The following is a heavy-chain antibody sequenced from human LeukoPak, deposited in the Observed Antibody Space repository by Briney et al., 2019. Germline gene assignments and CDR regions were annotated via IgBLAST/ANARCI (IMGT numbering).Heavy chain of an antibody. CDR2: IRYGGSNK. D-gene: IGHD2-2*01. CDR3: ARDLASASCSCRWFDY. J-gene: IGHJ5*01. CDR1: GFTFSSYV. Sequence: GGSLRLSCAASGFTFSSYVMHGAREAPGKGREGVAFIRYGGSNKYYADSVKGRFTISRDNSKNTLYRQMNNRSAEDRAVHYCARDLASASCSCRWFDYWGQGNLVTVSS. V-gene: IGHV3-30*02.